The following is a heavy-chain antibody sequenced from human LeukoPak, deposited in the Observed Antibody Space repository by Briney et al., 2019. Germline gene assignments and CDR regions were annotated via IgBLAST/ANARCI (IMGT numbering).Heavy chain of an antibody. V-gene: IGHV3-23*01. CDR3: AKDLRGNGYYMDV. CDR2: ISGNGGST. Sequence: GGSLRLSCAASGFTFSSYAMSWVRQAPGKGLEWVSAISGNGGSTYYADSVKGRFTISRDNSKNTLYLQMNSLRAEDTAVYYCAKDLRGNGYYMDVWGKGTTVAVSS. D-gene: IGHD2-8*01. CDR1: GFTFSSYA. J-gene: IGHJ6*03.